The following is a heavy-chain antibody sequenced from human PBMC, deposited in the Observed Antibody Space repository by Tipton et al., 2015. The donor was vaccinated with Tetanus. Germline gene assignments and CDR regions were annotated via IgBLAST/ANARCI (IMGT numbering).Heavy chain of an antibody. D-gene: IGHD2-15*01. J-gene: IGHJ6*02. V-gene: IGHV3-30*18. Sequence: SGFTYSTYGMHWVRQAPGKGLEWVSLISYDGSNKFYADSVKGRFTVSRDNSKNTLYLQMNSLRAEDTAVYYCAKDIYCSGGNCYNNYYGMDVWGQGTTVTVSS. CDR2: ISYDGSNK. CDR3: AKDIYCSGGNCYNNYYGMDV. CDR1: GFTYSTYG.